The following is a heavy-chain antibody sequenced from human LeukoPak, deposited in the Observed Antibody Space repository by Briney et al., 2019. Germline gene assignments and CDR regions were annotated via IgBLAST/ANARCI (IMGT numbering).Heavy chain of an antibody. CDR1: GGSINSRPYY. J-gene: IGHJ4*02. V-gene: IGHV4-39*01. D-gene: IGHD2-2*01. Sequence: SEILSLTCSVSGGSINSRPYYWGWIRQPPGKGLEWIGNIYYSGSTYYNPSLKSRVTISVDTSKNQFFLKLRSVTAADTAVYYCARARLGYCSSTSCYPGPQTKWGQGTLVTVSS. CDR2: IYYSGST. CDR3: ARARLGYCSSTSCYPGPQTK.